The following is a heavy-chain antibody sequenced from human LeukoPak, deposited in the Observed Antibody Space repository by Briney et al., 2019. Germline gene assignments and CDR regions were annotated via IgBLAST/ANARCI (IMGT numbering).Heavy chain of an antibody. CDR3: ARDVVGNIVVVPAAPGVVFDI. Sequence: GASVKVSCKASGYTFTSYYMHWVRQAPGQGLEWMGIINPSGGSTSYAQKFQGRVTMTRDTSTSTVYMELSSLRSEDTAVYYCARDVVGNIVVVPAAPGVVFDIWGQGTMVTVSS. V-gene: IGHV1-46*01. CDR2: INPSGGST. J-gene: IGHJ3*02. CDR1: GYTFTSYY. D-gene: IGHD2-2*01.